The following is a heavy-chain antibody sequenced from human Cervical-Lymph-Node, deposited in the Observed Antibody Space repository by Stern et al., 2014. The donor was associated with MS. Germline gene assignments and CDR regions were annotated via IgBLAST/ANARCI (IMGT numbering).Heavy chain of an antibody. D-gene: IGHD2-21*02. CDR1: GFTFSSYW. J-gene: IGHJ3*01. Sequence: VPLVESGGGLVPPGGSLRLSCAASGFTFSSYWMHWVRQAPGKGLVWVARVNSDGGSTSYADAVKGRLTISRDNAKNTLYLAMNSLRAEDTAIYYCVRAEVTTRGDAFDVWGQGTVVTVSS. V-gene: IGHV3-74*02. CDR3: VRAEVTTRGDAFDV. CDR2: VNSDGGST.